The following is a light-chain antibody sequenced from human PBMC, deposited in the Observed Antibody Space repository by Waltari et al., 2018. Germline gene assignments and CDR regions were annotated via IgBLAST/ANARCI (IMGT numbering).Light chain of an antibody. V-gene: IGLV4-69*01. CDR3: QTGGHGTWV. CDR2: VNRDGSH. Sequence: QLVLTQSPSASASLGASVKLTCTLSSGHSSNVIAWLQQRPEKGPRYLMKVNRDGSHNKGDEIPVRFSGSSSGAGRYLTISSLQSGDEGDYYCQTGGHGTWVFGGGTKLTVL. J-gene: IGLJ3*02. CDR1: SGHSSNV.